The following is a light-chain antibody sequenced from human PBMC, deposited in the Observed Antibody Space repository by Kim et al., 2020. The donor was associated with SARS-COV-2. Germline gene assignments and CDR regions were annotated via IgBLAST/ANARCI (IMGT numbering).Light chain of an antibody. V-gene: IGLV2-14*03. CDR1: SSDVGGYNS. CDR3: TSYTSSRTWV. J-gene: IGLJ3*02. Sequence: QSALTQPASVSGSPGQTITISCTGTSSDVGGYNSVSWYQQYPGRVPTLMIYDVTKQPSGVSHRFSGSKSGNTASLTISGLQTGDEAHYYCTSYTSSRTWVFGGGTKRTVL. CDR2: DVT.